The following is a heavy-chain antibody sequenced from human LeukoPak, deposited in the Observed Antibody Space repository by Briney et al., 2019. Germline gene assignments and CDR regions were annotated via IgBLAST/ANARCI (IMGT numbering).Heavy chain of an antibody. V-gene: IGHV4-61*02. J-gene: IGHJ3*02. D-gene: IGHD1-26*01. CDR1: GGSISSATYY. CDR2: IYSSGST. Sequence: PSETLSLTCTVSGGSISSATYYWSWIRQPAGKGLEWIGRIYSSGSTNYNPSLKSRVTISVDPSKNQFSLKLSSVTAADTAVYYCARGLPGATDAFDIWGQGTMVTVSS. CDR3: ARGLPGATDAFDI.